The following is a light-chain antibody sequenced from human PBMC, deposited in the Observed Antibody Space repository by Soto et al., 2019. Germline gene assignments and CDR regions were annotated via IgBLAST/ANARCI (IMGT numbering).Light chain of an antibody. CDR1: SSDVGSYNR. CDR2: EVS. CDR3: SSYTSSSTWV. V-gene: IGLV2-18*02. J-gene: IGLJ3*02. Sequence: QSALTQPTSLSGSPGQSVTISCTGTSSDVGSYNRVSWYQQPPGTAPKLMIYEVSNRPSGVPDRFSGSKSGNTASLTISGLQAEDEADYYCSSYTSSSTWVFGGGTKLTVL.